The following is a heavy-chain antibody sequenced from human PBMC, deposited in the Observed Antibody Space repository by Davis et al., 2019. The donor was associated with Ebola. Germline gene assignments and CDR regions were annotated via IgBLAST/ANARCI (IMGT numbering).Heavy chain of an antibody. V-gene: IGHV4-30-2*01. J-gene: IGHJ6*02. CDR3: ARAKWELPDYYYGMDV. D-gene: IGHD1-26*01. CDR2: IYHSGST. Sequence: PSETLSLTCTVSGGSISSGGYSWSWIRQPPGKGLEWIGYIYHSGSTYYNPSLKSRVTISVDTSKNQFSLKLSSVTAADTAVYYCARAKWELPDYYYGMDVWGQGTTVTVSS. CDR1: GGSISSGGYS.